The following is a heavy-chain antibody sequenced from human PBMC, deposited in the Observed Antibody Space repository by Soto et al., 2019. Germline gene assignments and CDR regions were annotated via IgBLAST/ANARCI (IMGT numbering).Heavy chain of an antibody. D-gene: IGHD3-22*01. Sequence: QLQLQESGSGLVKPSQPLSLTCAVSGGSISSGGYSWSWIRQPPGKGLEWIGYIYHSGSTYYNPSLRSRVTISVDRSKNQFSLKLSSVTAADTAVYYCARAEDSSGYYTSYFDYWGQGTLVTVSS. V-gene: IGHV4-30-2*01. CDR3: ARAEDSSGYYTSYFDY. CDR2: IYHSGST. J-gene: IGHJ4*02. CDR1: GGSISSGGYS.